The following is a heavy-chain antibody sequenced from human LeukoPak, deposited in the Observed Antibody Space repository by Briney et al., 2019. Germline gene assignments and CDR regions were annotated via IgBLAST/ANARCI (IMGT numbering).Heavy chain of an antibody. J-gene: IGHJ4*02. V-gene: IGHV4-59*12. D-gene: IGHD4-17*01. CDR1: GGSISSYY. CDR3: ARRTNDYGYYGHYFDY. CDR2: ISYSGST. Sequence: SETLSLTCTVSGGSISSYYWMWLRQPPGKELEWIGYISYSGSTNYNPSLKSRVTISLDTSRDQFSLELSCVTAADTAVYYCARRTNDYGYYGHYFDYWGRGTLVTVSS.